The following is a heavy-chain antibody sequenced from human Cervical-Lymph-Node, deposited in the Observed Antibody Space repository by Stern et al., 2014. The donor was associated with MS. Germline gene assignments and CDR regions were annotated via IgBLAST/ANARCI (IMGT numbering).Heavy chain of an antibody. Sequence: EVQLVESGGGLVQPGRSLTLSCAASGISVSSSYMSWVRQAPGKGLEWVSVIYSRETTYYADSVQGRFTVSRDNSKNTVYLQMKNLRAEDTAVYYCARGLEHCSGGSCYPTNPFYYSGMDVWGQGTMVTVS. J-gene: IGHJ6*02. CDR1: GISVSSSY. CDR3: ARGLEHCSGGSCYPTNPFYYSGMDV. V-gene: IGHV3-66*01. D-gene: IGHD2-15*01. CDR2: IYSRETT.